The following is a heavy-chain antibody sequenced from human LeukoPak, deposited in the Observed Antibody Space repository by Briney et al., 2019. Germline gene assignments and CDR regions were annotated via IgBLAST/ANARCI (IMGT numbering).Heavy chain of an antibody. V-gene: IGHV3-48*01. D-gene: IGHD4-17*01. CDR3: ANPPTTVTTMDV. J-gene: IGHJ6*02. CDR2: ISSSSSTI. CDR1: GFTFSSYS. Sequence: GGSLRLSCAASGFTFSSYSMNWVRQAPGKGLEWVSYISSSSSTIYYADSVKGRFTISRDNSKNTLYLQMNSLRAEDTAVYYCANPPTTVTTMDVWGQGTTVTVSS.